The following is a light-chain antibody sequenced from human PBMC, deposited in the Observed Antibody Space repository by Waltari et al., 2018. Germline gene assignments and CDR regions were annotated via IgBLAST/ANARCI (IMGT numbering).Light chain of an antibody. CDR1: QSVSSN. J-gene: IGKJ1*01. Sequence: DILMTQSPATLSVCPGESATLSCRASQSVSSNLAWYQQKPGQAPRLLIYGASTRATGIPARFSGSGSGTEFTLTISRLQSEDFAVYFCQQYNNGPTFGQGTKVEIE. CDR2: GAS. CDR3: QQYNNGPT. V-gene: IGKV3-15*01.